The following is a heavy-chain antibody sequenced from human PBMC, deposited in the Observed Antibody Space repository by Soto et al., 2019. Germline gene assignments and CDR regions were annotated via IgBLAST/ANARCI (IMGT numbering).Heavy chain of an antibody. Sequence: GASVKVSCKASGYTFTSYGISWVRQAPGQGLEWMGWISAYNGNTNYAQKFQGRVTMTTDTSTSTAYMELRSLRSEDTAVYYCARREIQGPIDYWGQGTLVTVSS. J-gene: IGHJ4*01. CDR1: GYTFTSYG. V-gene: IGHV1-18*01. CDR2: ISAYNGNT. CDR3: ARREIQGPIDY. D-gene: IGHD1-26*01.